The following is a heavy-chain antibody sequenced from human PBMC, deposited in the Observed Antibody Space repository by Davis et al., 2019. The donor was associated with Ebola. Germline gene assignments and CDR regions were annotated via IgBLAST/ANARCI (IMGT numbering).Heavy chain of an antibody. V-gene: IGHV4-39*01. CDR3: ARWRKRKTGIPGFDC. CDR1: GDSISTIDYS. D-gene: IGHD3-10*01. J-gene: IGHJ4*02. Sequence: SETLSLTCTVSGDSISTIDYSWGWIRQPPGRGLEWLRYVFDPSNTYYNPSLGSRVIISADMSKSQFFLNVTSATATETAVYYCARWRKRKTGIPGFDCWGQGTQVIVSS. CDR2: VFDPSNT.